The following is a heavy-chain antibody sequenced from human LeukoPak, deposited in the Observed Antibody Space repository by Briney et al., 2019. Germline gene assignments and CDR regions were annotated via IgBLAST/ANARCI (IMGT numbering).Heavy chain of an antibody. J-gene: IGHJ3*02. CDR3: ARYSDAFDI. D-gene: IGHD2-21*01. CDR1: GFTVSSNY. V-gene: IGHV3-53*01. Sequence: PGGSLRLSCAASGFTVSSNYMTWVRQAPGKGLEWVSNIHSGGSTYYTDPVKGRFTIFRDISKNTLFLQMNRLRAEDTAVYYCARYSDAFDIWGQGTMVTVSS. CDR2: IHSGGST.